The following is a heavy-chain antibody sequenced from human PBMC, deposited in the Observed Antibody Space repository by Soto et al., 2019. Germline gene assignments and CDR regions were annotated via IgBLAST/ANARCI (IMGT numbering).Heavy chain of an antibody. CDR3: ARGNDVWSGYTSGDYYYGMDV. CDR1: GGAISSGGYY. Sequence: QVQLQESGPGLVKPSQTLSLTCTVSGGAISSGGYYWSWIRQHPGKGLEWIGYIYYSGSTYYNPSLKSRVTISVDTSKNQFSLKLRSVTAADTAVYYCARGNDVWSGYTSGDYYYGMDVWGQGTTVTVAS. J-gene: IGHJ6*01. V-gene: IGHV4-31*03. CDR2: IYYSGST. D-gene: IGHD3-3*01.